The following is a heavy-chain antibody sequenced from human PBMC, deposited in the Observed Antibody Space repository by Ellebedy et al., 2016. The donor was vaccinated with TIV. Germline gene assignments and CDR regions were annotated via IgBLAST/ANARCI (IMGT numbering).Heavy chain of an antibody. CDR1: GGSISSYY. CDR3: ARFFESGSTGDY. V-gene: IGHV4-59*08. CDR2: FYNSVNT. Sequence: MPGGSLRLSCTVSGGSISSYYWSWIRQPPGKGLEWIGYFYNSVNTIYNPSLKSRVSMSVDTSKNQVSLKLRSVTAEDTAAYYCARFFESGSTGDYWGQGTLVTVSS. J-gene: IGHJ4*02. D-gene: IGHD3-10*01.